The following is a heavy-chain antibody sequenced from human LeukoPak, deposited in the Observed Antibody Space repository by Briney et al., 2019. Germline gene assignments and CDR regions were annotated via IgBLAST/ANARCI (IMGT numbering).Heavy chain of an antibody. J-gene: IGHJ3*02. CDR2: ISSGSTTI. CDR3: AKDLGDGDAFDI. Sequence: GGSLRLSCATSGFTFSNYNMNWVRQAPGKGLEWLSYISSGSTTIYYADSVKGRFTISRDNAKNSLYLQMNSLRAEDTAVYYCAKDLGDGDAFDIWGQGTMVTVSS. V-gene: IGHV3-48*01. D-gene: IGHD3-16*01. CDR1: GFTFSNYN.